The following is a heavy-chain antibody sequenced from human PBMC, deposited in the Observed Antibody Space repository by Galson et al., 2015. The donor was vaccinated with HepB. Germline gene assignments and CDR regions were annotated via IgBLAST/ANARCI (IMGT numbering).Heavy chain of an antibody. V-gene: IGHV7-4-1*02. CDR3: ARVPNIFSGRGPVDH. CDR2: INTSNKSP. Sequence: SVKVSCKASGYMFFTYPIIWVRQAPGQGLEWLGWINTSNKSPTYAHGFTGRFVFSLDMSVSTAYLQINSLQPYDSAVYYCARVPNIFSGRGPVDHRGQGTLVTVSS. D-gene: IGHD3-9*01. CDR1: GYMFFTYP. J-gene: IGHJ4*02.